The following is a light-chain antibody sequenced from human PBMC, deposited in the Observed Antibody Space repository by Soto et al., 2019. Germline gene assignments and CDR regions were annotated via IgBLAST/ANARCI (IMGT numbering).Light chain of an antibody. CDR1: QSISGY. CDR2: ATT. J-gene: IGKJ5*01. CDR3: QQSYRTPSIT. Sequence: DIHMTQSPSSLAASVGDRVTITCRASQSISGYLNWYQQKPGKAPKLLIYATTNLQSGVPSRFSGSGSGTDITLTIIRLQPEDFATYYCQQSYRTPSITFGQGTRLETK. V-gene: IGKV1-39*01.